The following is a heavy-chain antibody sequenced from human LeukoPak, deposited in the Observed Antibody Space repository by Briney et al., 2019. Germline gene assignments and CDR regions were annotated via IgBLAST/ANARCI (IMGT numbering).Heavy chain of an antibody. Sequence: GGSLRLSYAASGFTFSTYWMTWVRQAPGKGLEWVANIKRDRSEKYYVESVKGRFTISRDNAKNSLYLQMSSLRAEDTAVYYSARSGYYYDSSYMDVWGKGTTVTVSS. CDR2: IKRDRSEK. D-gene: IGHD3-22*01. J-gene: IGHJ6*03. CDR1: GFTFSTYW. V-gene: IGHV3-7*01. CDR3: ARSGYYYDSSYMDV.